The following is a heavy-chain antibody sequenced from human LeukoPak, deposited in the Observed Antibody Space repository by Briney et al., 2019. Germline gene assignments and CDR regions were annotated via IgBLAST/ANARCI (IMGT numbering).Heavy chain of an antibody. D-gene: IGHD2-15*01. CDR2: IIPILGIA. J-gene: IGHJ4*02. Sequence: SVKVSCKASGGTFSSYAISWVGQAPGQGLEWMGRIIPILGIANYAQKFQGRVTITADKSTSTAHMELSSLRSEDTAVYYCARAGDIVVPGLNYWGQGTLVTVSS. V-gene: IGHV1-69*04. CDR3: ARAGDIVVPGLNY. CDR1: GGTFSSYA.